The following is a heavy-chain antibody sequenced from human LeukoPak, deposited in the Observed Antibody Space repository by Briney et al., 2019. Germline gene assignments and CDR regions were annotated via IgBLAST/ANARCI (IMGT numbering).Heavy chain of an antibody. CDR1: GGSFSGYY. CDR3: ARDSSLASKHDAFNI. Sequence: SETLSLTCAVYGGSFSGYYWSWIRQPPGKGLEWIGEINHSGSTNYNPSLKSRVTISGDTSRNQFSLNLRSVTAADTAVYYCARDSSLASKHDAFNIWGQGTLVTVSS. CDR2: INHSGST. J-gene: IGHJ3*02. V-gene: IGHV4-34*01. D-gene: IGHD5-24*01.